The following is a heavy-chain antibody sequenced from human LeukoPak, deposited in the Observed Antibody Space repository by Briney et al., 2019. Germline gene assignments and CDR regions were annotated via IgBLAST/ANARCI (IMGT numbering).Heavy chain of an antibody. CDR1: GYTFTDYY. Sequence: ASVKVSCKASGYTFTDYYIHWVRQAPGQGLEWLGWSNPNSGDTNYAQNFQGRVTMTRDTSINTAYMELSSLRSDDTAVYYCARAGFGEISAGPDYWGQGTLVTVSS. CDR2: SNPNSGDT. D-gene: IGHD3-10*01. V-gene: IGHV1-2*02. J-gene: IGHJ4*02. CDR3: ARAGFGEISAGPDY.